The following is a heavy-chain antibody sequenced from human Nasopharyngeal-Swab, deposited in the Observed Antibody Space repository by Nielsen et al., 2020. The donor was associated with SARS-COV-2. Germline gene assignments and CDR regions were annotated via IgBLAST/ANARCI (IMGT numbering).Heavy chain of an antibody. Sequence: GEFPKIPLAASGFTFSSYAMSWLRQAPGKGLQWASAISGSGGSTYYADSVKGRFTIFRDNSKNTLYLQMNSLRAEDTAVYYCAKDPGGHDFWSGYYNYFDYWGQGTLVTVSS. CDR2: ISGSGGST. J-gene: IGHJ4*02. D-gene: IGHD3-3*01. CDR3: AKDPGGHDFWSGYYNYFDY. V-gene: IGHV3-23*01. CDR1: GFTFSSYA.